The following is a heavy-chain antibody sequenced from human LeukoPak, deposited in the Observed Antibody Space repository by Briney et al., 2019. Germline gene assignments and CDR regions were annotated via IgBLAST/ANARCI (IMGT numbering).Heavy chain of an antibody. D-gene: IGHD4-17*01. V-gene: IGHV3-33*01. J-gene: IGHJ4*02. CDR3: AISSTVTTLFDY. CDR1: GFTFSSYG. Sequence: PGRSLRLSCAASGFTFSSYGMHWVRQAPGKGLEWVAVIWYDRSNKYYADSVKGRFTISRDNSKNTLYLQMNSLRAEDTAVYYCAISSTVTTLFDYWGQGTLVTVSS. CDR2: IWYDRSNK.